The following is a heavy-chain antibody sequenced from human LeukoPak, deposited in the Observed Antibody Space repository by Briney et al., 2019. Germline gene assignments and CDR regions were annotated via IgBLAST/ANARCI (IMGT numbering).Heavy chain of an antibody. CDR1: GYTFTSYG. CDR3: ARAPGWYSGKPTEQYYFDY. D-gene: IGHD1-26*01. CDR2: ISAYNGNT. V-gene: IGHV1-18*01. J-gene: IGHJ4*02. Sequence: GASVKVSCKASGYTFTSYGISWVRQAPGQGLEWMGWISAYNGNTNYAQKLQGRVTMTTDTSTSTAYMELRSLRSDDTAVCYCARAPGWYSGKPTEQYYFDYWGQGTLVTVSS.